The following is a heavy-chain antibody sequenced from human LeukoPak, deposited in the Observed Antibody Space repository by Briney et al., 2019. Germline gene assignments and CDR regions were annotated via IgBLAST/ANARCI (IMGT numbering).Heavy chain of an antibody. CDR2: IYYSGST. V-gene: IGHV4-31*03. CDR3: ARECIYGSGSYPVNWFDP. Sequence: SETLSLTCTASGGSISSGGYYWSWIRQHPGKGLEWIGYIYYSGSTYYNPSLKSRVTISVDTSKNQFSLKLSSVTAADTAVYYCARECIYGSGSYPVNWFDPWGQGTLVTVSS. J-gene: IGHJ5*02. CDR1: GGSISSGGYY. D-gene: IGHD3-10*01.